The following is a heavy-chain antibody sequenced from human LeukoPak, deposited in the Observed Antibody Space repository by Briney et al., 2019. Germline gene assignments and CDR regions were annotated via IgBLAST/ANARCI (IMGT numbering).Heavy chain of an antibody. Sequence: PXGSLXLXCAASGFTFSSYWMSWVRQAPGKGLEWVANIKQDGSEKYYVDSVKGRFTISRDNAKNSLYLQMSSLRAGDTAVYYCARESGRAFDIWGQGTMVTVSS. CDR2: IKQDGSEK. CDR3: ARESGRAFDI. D-gene: IGHD3-10*01. CDR1: GFTFSSYW. J-gene: IGHJ3*02. V-gene: IGHV3-7*01.